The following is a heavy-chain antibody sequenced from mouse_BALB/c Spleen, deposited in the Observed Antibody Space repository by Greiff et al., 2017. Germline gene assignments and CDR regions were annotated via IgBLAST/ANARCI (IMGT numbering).Heavy chain of an antibody. V-gene: IGHV5-17*02. J-gene: IGHJ3*01. CDR1: GFTFSSFG. CDR2: ISSGSSTI. Sequence: EVNVVESGGGLVQPGGSRKLSCAASGFTFSSFGMHWVRQAPEKGLEWVAYISSGSSTIYYADTVKGRFTISRDNPKNTLFLQMTSLRSEDTAMYYCARDATATIAYWGQGTLVTVSA. D-gene: IGHD1-2*01. CDR3: ARDATATIAY.